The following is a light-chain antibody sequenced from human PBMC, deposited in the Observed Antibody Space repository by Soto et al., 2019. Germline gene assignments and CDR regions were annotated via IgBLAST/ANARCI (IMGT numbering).Light chain of an antibody. J-gene: IGKJ4*01. Sequence: EIVMTQSPATLSLSPGETATLSCRASQSVSYNLAWYQQKPRQGPRLLIYGAFTRATGIPARFSGSGSGTDFTLTISSLQSEDFAVYYCQQYKNSPPLTFGGGTKVEIK. V-gene: IGKV3-15*01. CDR2: GAF. CDR1: QSVSYN. CDR3: QQYKNSPPLT.